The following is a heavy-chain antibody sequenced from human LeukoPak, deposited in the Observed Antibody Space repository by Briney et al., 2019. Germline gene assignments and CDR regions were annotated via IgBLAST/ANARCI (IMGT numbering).Heavy chain of an antibody. V-gene: IGHV3-48*01. Sequence: QPGGSLRLSCAASGFTFSSYSMNWVRQAPGKGLEWVSYISSSSSTIYYADSVKGRFTISRDNAKNSLYLQMNSLRAEDTAVYYCARDDRIAVAGPNWFDPWGQGTLVTVSS. J-gene: IGHJ5*02. CDR1: GFTFSSYS. D-gene: IGHD6-19*01. CDR2: ISSSSSTI. CDR3: ARDDRIAVAGPNWFDP.